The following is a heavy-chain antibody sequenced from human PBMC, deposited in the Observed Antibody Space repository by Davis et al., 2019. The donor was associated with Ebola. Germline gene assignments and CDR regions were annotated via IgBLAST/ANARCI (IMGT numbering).Heavy chain of an antibody. J-gene: IGHJ4*02. CDR3: ARGGYCSGGSCYFFDY. CDR2: INPSGGST. CDR1: GYTFTNYG. V-gene: IGHV1-46*01. Sequence: AASVKVSCKASGYTFTNYGITWVRQAPGQGLEWMGIINPSGGSTSYAQKFQGRVTMTRDTSTSTAYMELRSLRSEDTAVYYCARGGYCSGGSCYFFDYWGQGTLVTVSS. D-gene: IGHD2-15*01.